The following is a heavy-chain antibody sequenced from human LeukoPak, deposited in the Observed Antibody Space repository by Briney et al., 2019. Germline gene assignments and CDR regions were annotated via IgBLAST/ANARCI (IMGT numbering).Heavy chain of an antibody. D-gene: IGHD3-16*01. CDR2: INPNNGEA. Sequence: ASVTVSCQASGYTLSDYYLHWMRQVPGQRPEWMAWINPNNGEAKIAQKFQGRVIMTRDTSINTAYMQLSSLRPDDTAVYYCARSQFRTTNSGAWGFRPWGQGTLVTVTS. CDR1: GYTLSDYY. V-gene: IGHV1-2*02. J-gene: IGHJ1*01. CDR3: ARSQFRTTNSGAWGFRP.